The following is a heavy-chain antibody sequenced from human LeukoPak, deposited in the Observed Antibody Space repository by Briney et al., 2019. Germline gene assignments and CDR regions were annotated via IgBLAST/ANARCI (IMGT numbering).Heavy chain of an antibody. V-gene: IGHV3-11*03. D-gene: IGHD5-24*01. CDR3: ARRGGYNFRYFED. J-gene: IGHJ1*01. Sequence: QTGGSLRLSCAASGSTFSDYYMSWIRQAPGKGLEWVSYISSSSSYTNYADSVKGRFAISRDDAKNSLYLQMNSLRAEDTAVYYCARRGGYNFRYFEDWGQGTLVTVSS. CDR1: GSTFSDYY. CDR2: ISSSSSYT.